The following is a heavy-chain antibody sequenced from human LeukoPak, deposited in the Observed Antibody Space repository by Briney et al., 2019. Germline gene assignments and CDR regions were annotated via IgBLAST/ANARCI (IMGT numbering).Heavy chain of an antibody. Sequence: GGSLRLSCAASGFTFSRYGMHWVRQAPGKGLEWVAIISYDGSNKYYADSVKGRFAISRDNSKNTLYLHMNSLRADDTAVYYCAKIRELGASYYYYGMDVWGQGTTVTVSS. V-gene: IGHV3-30*18. CDR1: GFTFSRYG. J-gene: IGHJ6*02. CDR3: AKIRELGASYYYYGMDV. CDR2: ISYDGSNK. D-gene: IGHD1-26*01.